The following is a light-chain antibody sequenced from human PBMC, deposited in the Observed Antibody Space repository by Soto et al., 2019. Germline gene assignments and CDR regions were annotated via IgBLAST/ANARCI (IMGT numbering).Light chain of an antibody. J-gene: IGKJ1*01. CDR1: QSVSNSY. V-gene: IGKV3-20*01. Sequence: DIVLTQSPGTLSLSPGERATLSCRASQSVSNSYLAWYQQKPGQAPRLLIYGASSRATGIPDRFSGSGSGTAFTLTISRLEPEDFAVYYCHQYSTSLPWTFGQGTKVEIK. CDR2: GAS. CDR3: HQYSTSLPWT.